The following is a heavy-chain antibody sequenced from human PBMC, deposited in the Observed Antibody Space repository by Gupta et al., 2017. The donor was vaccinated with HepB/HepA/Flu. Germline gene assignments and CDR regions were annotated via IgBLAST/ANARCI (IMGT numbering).Heavy chain of an antibody. CDR2: MNHDGSEN. Sequence: EVQLVESGGGLVQPGGSLRLSCIASGFIFSNNWMSWARQVPGKGLEWVAIMNHDGSENFYVDSVKGRFTISRDNAENSLYLQMNSLRDEDTAVYYCVTGGTDYWGQGTLVTVYS. J-gene: IGHJ4*02. V-gene: IGHV3-7*01. CDR1: GFIFSNNW. CDR3: VTGGTDY.